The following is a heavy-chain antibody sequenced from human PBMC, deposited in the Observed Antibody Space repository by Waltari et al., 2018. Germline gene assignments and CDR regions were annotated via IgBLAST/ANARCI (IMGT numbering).Heavy chain of an antibody. V-gene: IGHV3-21*01. CDR2: ISSSSSYI. CDR3: ARDILQPTGETA. D-gene: IGHD7-27*01. J-gene: IGHJ4*02. Sequence: EVQLVESGGGLVKPGGSLRLSCAASGFTFSRYSMNWVRQAPGKGLEWVAFISSSSSYIYYADSVKGRFTISRDNAKNSLYLQMNSLRAEDTAVYYCARDILQPTGETAWGQGTLVTVSS. CDR1: GFTFSRYS.